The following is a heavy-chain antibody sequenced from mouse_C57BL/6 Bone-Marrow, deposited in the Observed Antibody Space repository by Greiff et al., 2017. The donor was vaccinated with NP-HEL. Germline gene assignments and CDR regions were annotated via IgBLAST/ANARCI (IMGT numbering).Heavy chain of an antibody. CDR2: LYPGDGDT. CDR3: ARDWLLWYFDV. CDR1: GYAFSSYW. Sequence: QVQLQQSGAELVKPGASVKISCKASGYAFSSYWMNWVKQRPGKGLEWIGQLYPGDGDTNYTGKFKGKATLTAAKSSSTAYMQLSSLTSEDSAVYFCARDWLLWYFDVWGTGTTVTVSS. V-gene: IGHV1-80*01. D-gene: IGHD2-3*01. J-gene: IGHJ1*03.